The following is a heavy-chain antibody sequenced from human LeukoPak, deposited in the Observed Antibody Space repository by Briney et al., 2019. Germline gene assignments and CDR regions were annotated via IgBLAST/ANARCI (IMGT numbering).Heavy chain of an antibody. CDR1: GYTLTELS. V-gene: IGHV1-24*01. J-gene: IGHJ4*02. Sequence: ASVKVSCKVSGYTLTELSMHWVRQAPGKGLEWMGGFDPEDGETIYAQKFQGRVTMTEDTSTDTAYMELSSLRSEDTAVYYCATSAGRGYSYGSAPYFDYWGQGTLVTASS. CDR3: ATSAGRGYSYGSAPYFDY. CDR2: FDPEDGET. D-gene: IGHD5-18*01.